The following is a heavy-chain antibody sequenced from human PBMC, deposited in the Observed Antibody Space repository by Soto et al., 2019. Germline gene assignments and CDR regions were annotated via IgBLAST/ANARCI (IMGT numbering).Heavy chain of an antibody. Sequence: PGGSLRLSCAASGFTFSSYWMHWVRQAPGKGLVWVSRINSDGSSTSYADSVKGRFTISGDNAKNTLYLQMNSLRAEDTAVYYCARGGGSGYFHYWGQGTLVTVSS. J-gene: IGHJ4*02. D-gene: IGHD3-22*01. CDR1: GFTFSSYW. CDR2: INSDGSST. V-gene: IGHV3-74*01. CDR3: ARGGGSGYFHY.